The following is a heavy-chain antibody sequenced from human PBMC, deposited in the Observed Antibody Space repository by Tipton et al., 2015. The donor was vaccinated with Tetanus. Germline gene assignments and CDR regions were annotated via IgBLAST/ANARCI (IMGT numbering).Heavy chain of an antibody. J-gene: IGHJ4*02. Sequence: TLSLTCTVSGASISSSRRFDCGWIRQPPGKGLEWIGTISYSGSTSYSPSLKSRVTMSVDTSKNQFSLRLNSVAAVDTAVYYCAKSDRVTRTSWYFHDWGQGTLVTVSS. D-gene: IGHD2-2*01. CDR1: GASISSSRRFD. CDR3: AKSDRVTRTSWYFHD. CDR2: ISYSGST. V-gene: IGHV4-39*01.